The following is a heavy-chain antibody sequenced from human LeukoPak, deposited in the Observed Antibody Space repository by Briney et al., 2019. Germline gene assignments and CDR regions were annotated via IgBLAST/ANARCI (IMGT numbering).Heavy chain of an antibody. CDR2: ISVTGDIT. J-gene: IGHJ4*02. Sequence: PGGSLRLSCAASGFTFSSYAMSWLRQAPQKGLKWVSGISVTGDITYYADSVKGRFTIARDNSRTTLYLQLNSLRADDTAVYYCAKSHITRYPLQYYFDLWGQGAQVIVSS. CDR3: AKSHITRYPLQYYFDL. V-gene: IGHV3-23*01. CDR1: GFTFSSYA. D-gene: IGHD2-21*01.